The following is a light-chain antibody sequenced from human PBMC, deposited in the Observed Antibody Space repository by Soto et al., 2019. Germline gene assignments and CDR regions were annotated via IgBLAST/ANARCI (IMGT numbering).Light chain of an antibody. CDR1: SSDVGDFNY. V-gene: IGLV2-14*03. CDR2: DVT. CDR3: SSYSSSSTHVV. J-gene: IGLJ2*01. Sequence: QSVLTQPASVSGSPGRSVTISCTGSSSDVGDFNYVSWYQHLPGRAPKLIIYDVTNRPPGISYRFSASKSGRTASLTISGLQAEDEAEYYCSSYSSSSTHVVFGGGTKLTV.